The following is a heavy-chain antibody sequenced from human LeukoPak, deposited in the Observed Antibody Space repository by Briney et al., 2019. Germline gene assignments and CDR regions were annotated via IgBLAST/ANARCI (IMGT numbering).Heavy chain of an antibody. CDR2: ISYDGSNK. CDR3: ARAPGVRYYYYMDV. D-gene: IGHD2-8*01. Sequence: GRSLRLSCAASGFTFSSYGMHWVRQAPGKGLEWVAVISYDGSNKYYADSVKGRFTISRDNSKIPLYLQMNSLRAEDTAVYYCARAPGVRYYYYMDVWGKGTTVTVSS. CDR1: GFTFSSYG. V-gene: IGHV3-30*03. J-gene: IGHJ6*03.